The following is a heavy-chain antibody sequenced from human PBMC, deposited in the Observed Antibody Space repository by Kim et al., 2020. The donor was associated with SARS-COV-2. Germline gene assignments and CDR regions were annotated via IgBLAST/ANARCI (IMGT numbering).Heavy chain of an antibody. V-gene: IGHV1-69*13. CDR1: GGTFSSYA. CDR2: IIPIFGTA. D-gene: IGHD2-2*01. Sequence: SVKVSCKASGGTFSSYAISWVRQAPGQGLEWMGGIIPIFGTANYAQKFQGRVTITADESTSTAYMELSSLRSEDTAVYYCARGYCSSTSCYASLGEPSAFDYWGQGTLVTVSS. CDR3: ARGYCSSTSCYASLGEPSAFDY. J-gene: IGHJ4*02.